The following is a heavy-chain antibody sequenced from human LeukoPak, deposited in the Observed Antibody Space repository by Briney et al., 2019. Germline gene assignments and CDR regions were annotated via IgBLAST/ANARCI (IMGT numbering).Heavy chain of an antibody. V-gene: IGHV1-46*01. D-gene: IGHD6-19*01. Sequence: ASVKVSCKASGYTFTSYYMHWVRQAPGQGLEWMGIINPSGGSTSYAQKFQGRVTMTRDTSTSTVYMELSSLRSEDTAVYYCARTPRDSSGWTGNFDYWGQGTLVTVSS. CDR2: INPSGGST. CDR3: ARTPRDSSGWTGNFDY. J-gene: IGHJ4*02. CDR1: GYTFTSYY.